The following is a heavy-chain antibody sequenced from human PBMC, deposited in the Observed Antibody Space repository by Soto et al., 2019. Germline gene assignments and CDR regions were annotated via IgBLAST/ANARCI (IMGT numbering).Heavy chain of an antibody. CDR1: GYTFTDYY. D-gene: IGHD6-19*01. CDR3: ARTLSGSGLSY. J-gene: IGHJ4*02. V-gene: IGHV1-46*03. CDR2: INPNGGST. Sequence: QVHLVQSGAEVKEPGASVKISCETSGYTFTDYYIYWVRQAPGQGLEWMAMINPNGGSTRYTQKVQDRVTVTRDTSTSTVYLELSSLRFEDTAVYCCARTLSGSGLSYWGQGTLVTVSS.